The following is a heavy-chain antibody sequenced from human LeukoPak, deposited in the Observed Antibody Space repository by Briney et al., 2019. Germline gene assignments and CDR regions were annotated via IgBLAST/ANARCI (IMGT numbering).Heavy chain of an antibody. V-gene: IGHV1-8*03. CDR2: MNPNSGNT. CDR3: ARGVYYYMDV. J-gene: IGHJ6*03. Sequence: ASVKVSRKASGYTFTSYDINWVRQATGQGLEWMGWMNPNSGNTGYARKFQGRVTITRNTSISTAYMELSSLRSEDTAVYYCARGVYYYMDVWGKGTTVTVSS. CDR1: GYTFTSYD.